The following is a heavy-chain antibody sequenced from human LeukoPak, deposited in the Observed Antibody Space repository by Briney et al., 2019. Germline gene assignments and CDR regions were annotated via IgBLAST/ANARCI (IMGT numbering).Heavy chain of an antibody. D-gene: IGHD4-17*01. Sequence: SETLSLTCTVSGGSINNYYWSWIRQPPGKGLEWIGYIYYRGSTNYNPSPKSRVTFSVDTSKNQFSLKLNSVTAADTAVYYCARGGDYGDLRYFDYWGQGTLVTVSS. J-gene: IGHJ4*02. CDR1: GGSINNYY. V-gene: IGHV4-59*01. CDR2: IYYRGST. CDR3: ARGGDYGDLRYFDY.